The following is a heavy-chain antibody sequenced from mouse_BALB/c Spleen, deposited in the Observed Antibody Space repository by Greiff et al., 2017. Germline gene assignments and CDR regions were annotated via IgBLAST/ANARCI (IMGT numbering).Heavy chain of an antibody. D-gene: IGHD3-2*01. CDR3: ASSDSSGYAFAY. CDR1: GFNIKDYY. J-gene: IGHJ3*01. CDR2: IDPENGNT. V-gene: IGHV14-1*02. Sequence: EVKLQQSGAELVRPGALVKLSCKASGFNIKDYYMHWVKQRPEQGLEWIGWIDPENGNTIYDPKFQGKASITADTSSNTAYLQLSSLTSEDTAVYYCASSDSSGYAFAYWGQGTLVTVSA.